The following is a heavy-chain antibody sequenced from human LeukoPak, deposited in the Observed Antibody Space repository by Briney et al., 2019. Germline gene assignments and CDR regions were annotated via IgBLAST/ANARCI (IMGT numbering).Heavy chain of an antibody. Sequence: GASVKVSCKASGYTFTGYYMHWVRQAPGQGLEWMGWINPNSGGTNYAQKFQGRVTMTRDTSISTAYMELSRLRSDDTAVYYCARALGYGSSTNCFYWFDPWGQGTLVTVSS. D-gene: IGHD2-2*01. V-gene: IGHV1-2*02. CDR2: INPNSGGT. CDR3: ARALGYGSSTNCFYWFDP. J-gene: IGHJ5*02. CDR1: GYTFTGYY.